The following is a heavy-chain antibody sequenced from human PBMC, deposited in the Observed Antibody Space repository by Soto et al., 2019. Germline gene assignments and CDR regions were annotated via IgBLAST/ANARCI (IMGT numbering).Heavy chain of an antibody. CDR3: AKDRHKWEPFAY. CDR1: GFTFSSYA. CDR2: ISGSGGST. V-gene: IGHV3-23*01. D-gene: IGHD1-26*01. J-gene: IGHJ4*02. Sequence: GWSLILSCAASGFTFSSYAMSGGRQAPGKGLEWVSAISGSGGSTYYADSVKGRFTISRDNSKNTLYLQMNSLRAEDTAVYYCAKDRHKWEPFAYWGQGTLVTVSS.